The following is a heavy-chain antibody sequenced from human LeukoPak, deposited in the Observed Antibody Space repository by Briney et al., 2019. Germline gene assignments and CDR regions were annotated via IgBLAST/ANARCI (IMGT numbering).Heavy chain of an antibody. Sequence: TSPRLLSASTRISFRSDDMVCVREGRGKGLEWVAVISYDGSNKYYADSVKGRFTISRDNSKNTLYLQMNSLRAEDTAVYYCASSGWANPVWGQGTTVTVSS. CDR3: ASSGWANPV. CDR1: RISFRSDD. V-gene: IGHV3-30-3*01. CDR2: ISYDGSNK. D-gene: IGHD6-19*01. J-gene: IGHJ6*02.